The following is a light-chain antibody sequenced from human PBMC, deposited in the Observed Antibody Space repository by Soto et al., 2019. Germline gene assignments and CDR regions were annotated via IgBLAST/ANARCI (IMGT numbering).Light chain of an antibody. Sequence: QSALTQPRSVSGSPGQSVTISCTGTSSDVGGYNYVSWYQQHPGKAPKLMIYDVSKRPSGVPDRFSGSKSGNTASLTISGLQAEDEADYYCCSYAGSYTLWWFGGGTKVTVL. CDR2: DVS. CDR3: CSYAGSYTLWW. J-gene: IGLJ3*02. V-gene: IGLV2-11*01. CDR1: SSDVGGYNY.